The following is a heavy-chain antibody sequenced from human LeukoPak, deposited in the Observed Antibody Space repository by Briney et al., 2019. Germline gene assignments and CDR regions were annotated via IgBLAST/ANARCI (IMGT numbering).Heavy chain of an antibody. CDR3: ARDRLTTVTTFHFDY. CDR2: IGTVGDT. Sequence: GGSLRLSCVASGFTFSSYDMHWVRQATGKGLEWVSAIGTVGDTYYSDSVKGRFTISRDNSKNTLYLQMSSLRAEDTAVYYCARDRLTTVTTFHFDYWGQGTLVTVSS. V-gene: IGHV3-13*01. CDR1: GFTFSSYD. J-gene: IGHJ4*02. D-gene: IGHD4-17*01.